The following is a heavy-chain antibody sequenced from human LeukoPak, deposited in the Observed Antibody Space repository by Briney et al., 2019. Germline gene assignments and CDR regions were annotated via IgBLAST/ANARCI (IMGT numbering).Heavy chain of an antibody. CDR1: GGSISSSSYY. CDR3: ARAFSSSGFGDP. V-gene: IGHV4-39*07. Sequence: PSETLSLTCTVSGGSISSSSYYWGWIRQPPGKGLEWIGSIYYSGSTYYNPSLKSRVTISVDTSKNQFSLKLSSVTAADTAVYYCARAFSSSGFGDPWGQGTLVTVSS. D-gene: IGHD6-6*01. J-gene: IGHJ5*02. CDR2: IYYSGST.